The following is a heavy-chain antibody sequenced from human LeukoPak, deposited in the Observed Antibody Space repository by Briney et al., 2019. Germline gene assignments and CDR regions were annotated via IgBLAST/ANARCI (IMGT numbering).Heavy chain of an antibody. CDR2: IGTAGDT. CDR1: GFTFSSYD. J-gene: IGHJ3*02. Sequence: GGSLRFSCAASGFTFSSYDMHWVRQATGKGLEWVSAIGTAGDTYYPGSVKGRFTISRENAKNSLYLQMNSLRAGDTAVYYCARGSRLRWSGDAFDIWGQGTMVTVSS. V-gene: IGHV3-13*01. D-gene: IGHD4-23*01. CDR3: ARGSRLRWSGDAFDI.